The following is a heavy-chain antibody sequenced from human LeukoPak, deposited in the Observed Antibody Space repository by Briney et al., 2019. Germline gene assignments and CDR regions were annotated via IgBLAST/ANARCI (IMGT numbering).Heavy chain of an antibody. V-gene: IGHV1-18*01. CDR2: ISAYNGNT. CDR1: GYSFTSHG. D-gene: IGHD5-12*01. Sequence: ASVKVSCKASGYSFTSHGISCVRQAPGQGLEWMGWISAYNGNTKYAQKLQGRVTMTTDTSTSTAYMELGSLRSDDTAVCYCARVPDDVVAALSFDFWGQGTLVTVSS. J-gene: IGHJ4*02. CDR3: ARVPDDVVAALSFDF.